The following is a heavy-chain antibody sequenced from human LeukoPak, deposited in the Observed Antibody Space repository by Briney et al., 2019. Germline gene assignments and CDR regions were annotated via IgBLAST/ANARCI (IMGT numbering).Heavy chain of an antibody. CDR2: ISGSGGST. Sequence: GGSLRLSCAASGFTFSSYAMSWVRQAPGKGLEWVSAISGSGGSTYYADSVKGRFTISRDNSKNTLYLQVNSLRAEDTAVYYCAKVLSEPIWFGELTRGYFDYWGQGTLVTVSS. CDR1: GFTFSSYA. CDR3: AKVLSEPIWFGELTRGYFDY. J-gene: IGHJ4*02. V-gene: IGHV3-23*01. D-gene: IGHD3-10*01.